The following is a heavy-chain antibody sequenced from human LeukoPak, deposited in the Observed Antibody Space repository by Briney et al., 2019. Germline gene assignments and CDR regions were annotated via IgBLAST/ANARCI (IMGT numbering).Heavy chain of an antibody. J-gene: IGHJ6*02. CDR2: IYYSGST. V-gene: IGHV4-59*08. D-gene: IGHD3-10*01. Sequence: SETLSLTCTVSGGSISSYYWSWIRQPPGKGLEWIGYIYYSGSTNYNPSLKGRVTISVDTSKNQFSLKLSSVTAADTAVYYCARHPTMVRGVISGRYGMDVWGQGTTVTVSS. CDR1: GGSISSYY. CDR3: ARHPTMVRGVISGRYGMDV.